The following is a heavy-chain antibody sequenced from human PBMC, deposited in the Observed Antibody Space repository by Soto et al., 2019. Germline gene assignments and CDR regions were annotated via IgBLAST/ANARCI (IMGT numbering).Heavy chain of an antibody. D-gene: IGHD3-16*01. CDR2: INHSGST. CDR3: ARVGRDGPENFDY. J-gene: IGHJ4*02. Sequence: QVQLQQWGAGLLKPSETLSLTCAVYGGSFSGYYWSWIRQPPGKGLEWIGEINHSGSTNYNPSLKSRVTISVDTSKNQFSLKLSSVTAADTAVYYCARVGRDGPENFDYWGQGTLVTVSS. V-gene: IGHV4-34*01. CDR1: GGSFSGYY.